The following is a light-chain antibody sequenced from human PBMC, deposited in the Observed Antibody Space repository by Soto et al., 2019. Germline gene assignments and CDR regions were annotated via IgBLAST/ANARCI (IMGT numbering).Light chain of an antibody. Sequence: QSVLTQPPSVSAAPGQKVTISCSGSRSNIGHNYVSWYQQLPVTAPKLLIYDNNERPSGIPDRFSGSKSGTSATLGITGLQTGDEADYYCGTWDSSLSAGVFGGGTKLTVL. CDR1: RSNIGHNY. J-gene: IGLJ3*02. CDR2: DNN. CDR3: GTWDSSLSAGV. V-gene: IGLV1-51*01.